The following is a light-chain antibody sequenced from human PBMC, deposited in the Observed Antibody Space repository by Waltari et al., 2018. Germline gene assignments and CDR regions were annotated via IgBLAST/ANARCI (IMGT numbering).Light chain of an antibody. CDR3: QHSYSTSWT. Sequence: DIQMTQSPSSLSASVGDRVTITCRASQRISSYLNWYQQKPGKAPKLLIYAASSLQSGVPSRFSGSGSGTDFTLTISSLQPEDFATYYCQHSYSTSWTFGQGTKVEIK. CDR2: AAS. CDR1: QRISSY. J-gene: IGKJ1*01. V-gene: IGKV1-39*01.